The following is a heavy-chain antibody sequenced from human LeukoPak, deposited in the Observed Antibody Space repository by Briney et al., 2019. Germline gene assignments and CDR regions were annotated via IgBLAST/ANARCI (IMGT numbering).Heavy chain of an antibody. CDR1: GGSISSYY. Sequence: SETLSLTCTVSGGSISSYYWSWIRQPPGKGLEWIGSIYYSGSTNYNPSLKSRVTISVDKSKNQFSLKLSSVTAADTAVYYCARDQGLYSSGWFDYWGQGTLVTVSS. CDR3: ARDQGLYSSGWFDY. CDR2: IYYSGST. J-gene: IGHJ4*02. D-gene: IGHD6-19*01. V-gene: IGHV4-59*12.